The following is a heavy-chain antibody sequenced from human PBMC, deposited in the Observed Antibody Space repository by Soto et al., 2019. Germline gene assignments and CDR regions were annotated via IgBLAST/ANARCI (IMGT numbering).Heavy chain of an antibody. J-gene: IGHJ5*02. CDR3: ARGVYYDSSGYLRASYNWFDP. CDR1: GFTFSSYD. D-gene: IGHD3-22*01. CDR2: IGTAGDT. V-gene: IGHV3-13*01. Sequence: LSLSCAASGFTFSSYDMHWVRQATGKGLEWVSAIGTAGDTYYPGSVKGRFTISRENAKNSLYLQMNSLRAGDTAVYYCARGVYYDSSGYLRASYNWFDPWGQGTLVTVSS.